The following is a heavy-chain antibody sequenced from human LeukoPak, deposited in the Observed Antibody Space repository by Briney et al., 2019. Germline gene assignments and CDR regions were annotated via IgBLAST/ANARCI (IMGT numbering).Heavy chain of an antibody. D-gene: IGHD4-23*01. CDR1: GGSISSGGYY. CDR3: ASETADYGGNSEDKGFDY. V-gene: IGHV4-31*03. CDR2: IYYSGST. J-gene: IGHJ4*02. Sequence: SQTLSLTCTVSGGSISSGGYYWSWIRQHPGKGLEWIGYIYYSGSTYYNPSLKSRVTISVDTSKNQFSLKLSSVTAADTAVYYCASETADYGGNSEDKGFDYWGQGTLVTVSS.